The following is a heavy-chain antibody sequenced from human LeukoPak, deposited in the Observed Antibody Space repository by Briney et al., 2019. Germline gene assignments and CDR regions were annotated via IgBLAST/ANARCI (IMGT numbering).Heavy chain of an antibody. D-gene: IGHD6-19*01. CDR2: IYYSGST. V-gene: IGHV4-59*01. CDR1: GGSISSYY. CDR3: ARGVGIAVAFDYMDV. J-gene: IGHJ6*03. Sequence: PSETLSLTCTVSGGSISSYYWSWIRQPPGKGLEWLGYIYYSGSTNYNPSLKSRVTISVDTSKNQFSLKLSSVTAADTAVYYCARGVGIAVAFDYMDVWGKGTTVTVSS.